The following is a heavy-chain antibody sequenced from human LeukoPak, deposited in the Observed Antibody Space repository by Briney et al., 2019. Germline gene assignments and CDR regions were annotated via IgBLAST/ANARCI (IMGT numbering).Heavy chain of an antibody. CDR3: AREGNVLVVTQKKKKPFDL. V-gene: IGHV4-34*01. CDR2: INHTGRT. D-gene: IGHD2-21*02. J-gene: IGHJ4*02. Sequence: KSSETLSFTRAVPDGPFSGYYWSWIRQAPGKGLEWSGEINHTGRTVYNQSLKSRVAISVDTSKKQFSLKVTSVTAADTGVYYCAREGNVLVVTQKKKKPFDLWGQGTLVIVPS. CDR1: DGPFSGYY.